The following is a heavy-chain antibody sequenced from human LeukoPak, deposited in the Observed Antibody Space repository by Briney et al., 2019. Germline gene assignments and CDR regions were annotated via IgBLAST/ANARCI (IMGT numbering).Heavy chain of an antibody. CDR2: IYYDGSNK. V-gene: IGHV3-33*01. CDR3: ARDTFYSSGVYGLDV. Sequence: GRSMRLSCAASGFIFSSYGMHWVRQAPGKGLEWVAVIYYDGSNKYYADSVRGRFTISRDNSKNTLFLQMSSLRAEDTAVYYCARDTFYSSGVYGLDVWGQGTTVTVSS. J-gene: IGHJ6*02. CDR1: GFIFSSYG. D-gene: IGHD3-22*01.